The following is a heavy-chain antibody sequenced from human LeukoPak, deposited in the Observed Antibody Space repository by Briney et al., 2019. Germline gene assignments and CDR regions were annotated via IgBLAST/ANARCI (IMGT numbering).Heavy chain of an antibody. CDR3: ARDGGGYYGSGSPAGYMDV. CDR1: GFTFSSYW. CDR2: IKPDGSER. J-gene: IGHJ6*03. Sequence: PGGSLRLSCAASGFTFSSYWMSWVRQVPGKGPEWVANIKPDGSERYYVDSVKGRFTISRDNAKNSLYLQMNSLRAEDTAVYYCARDGGGYYGSGSPAGYMDVWGKGTTVTVSS. D-gene: IGHD3-10*01. V-gene: IGHV3-7*01.